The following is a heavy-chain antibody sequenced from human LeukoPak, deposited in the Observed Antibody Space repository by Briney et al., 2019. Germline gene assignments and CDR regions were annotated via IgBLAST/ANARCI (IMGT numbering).Heavy chain of an antibody. Sequence: SETLSLTCAVYGGSFSGYCWSWIRQPPGKGLEWIGEINHSGSTNYNPSLKSRVTISVDTSKNQFSLKLSSVTAADTAVYYCASDSSSWYGDWFDPWGQGTLVTVSS. CDR1: GGSFSGYC. J-gene: IGHJ5*02. D-gene: IGHD6-13*01. V-gene: IGHV4-34*01. CDR2: INHSGST. CDR3: ASDSSSWYGDWFDP.